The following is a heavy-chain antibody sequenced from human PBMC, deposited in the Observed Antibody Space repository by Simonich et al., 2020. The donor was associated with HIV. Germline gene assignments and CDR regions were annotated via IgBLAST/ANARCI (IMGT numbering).Heavy chain of an antibody. CDR3: ARLTAGGLGEYFQH. D-gene: IGHD6-13*01. Sequence: QVQLQQWGAGLLKPSETLSLTCAVYGGSFSGYYWSWIRTPQGKGLEWIGEIKHSRRTNYNPSLKRRATISVDTSKNQFSLKLSSLNAADTAVYYCARLTAGGLGEYFQHWGQGTLVTVSS. CDR1: GGSFSGYY. CDR2: IKHSRRT. V-gene: IGHV4-34*01. J-gene: IGHJ1*01.